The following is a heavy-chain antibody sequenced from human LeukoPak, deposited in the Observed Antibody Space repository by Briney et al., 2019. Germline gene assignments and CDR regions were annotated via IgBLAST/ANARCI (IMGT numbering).Heavy chain of an antibody. D-gene: IGHD3-10*01. V-gene: IGHV1-69*01. CDR3: ARDRDVGMVREPYYFDY. Sequence: GSSVKDSCKASGGTFSSYAISWVRQAPGQGLEWMGGIIPIFGTANYAQKFQGRVTITADESTSTAYMELSSLRSEDTAVYYCARDRDVGMVREPYYFDYWGQGTLVTVSS. CDR2: IIPIFGTA. CDR1: GGTFSSYA. J-gene: IGHJ4*02.